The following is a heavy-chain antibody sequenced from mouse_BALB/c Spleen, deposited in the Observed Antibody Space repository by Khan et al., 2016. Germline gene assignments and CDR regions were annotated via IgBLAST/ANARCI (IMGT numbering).Heavy chain of an antibody. Sequence: VQLQESGAELMKPGASVKISCKTTGYIFTNYWIEWIKERPGHGLEWIGEILPGSGSVNCNEKFRGPATFTAETSSTTAYMQLSSLTSEDSAVYYCARGAYWGQGTLVTVAA. CDR2: ILPGSGSV. CDR1: GYIFTNYW. CDR3: ARGAY. V-gene: IGHV1-9*01. J-gene: IGHJ3*01.